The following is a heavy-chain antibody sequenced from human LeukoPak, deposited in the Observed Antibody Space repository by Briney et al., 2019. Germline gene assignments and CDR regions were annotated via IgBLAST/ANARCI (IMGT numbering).Heavy chain of an antibody. Sequence: GSLRLSCAASGFSFSSSAMHWVRQAPGKGLEYVSAISSNGGTTYYANSVKGRFTISRDNSKNTLYLQMGSLRAEDMAMYYCARGSYCSGGSCYSAYWGQGTLVTVSS. CDR3: ARGSYCSGGSCYSAY. CDR2: ISSNGGTT. D-gene: IGHD2-15*01. J-gene: IGHJ4*02. V-gene: IGHV3-64*01. CDR1: GFSFSSSA.